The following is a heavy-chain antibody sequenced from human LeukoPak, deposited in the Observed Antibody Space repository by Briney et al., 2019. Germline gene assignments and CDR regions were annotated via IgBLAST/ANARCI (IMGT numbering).Heavy chain of an antibody. CDR2: IYCSRST. Sequence: PSETLSLTCSVSGGSINSSSYYWSWIRQPPGKGLEWIGYIYCSRSTNYNPSLKRRVTISVDTSKNQFSLKLSSVTAADTAVYYCARAVTGAFYLFDYWGQGTLVTVSS. J-gene: IGHJ4*02. CDR1: GGSINSSSYY. V-gene: IGHV4-61*01. CDR3: ARAVTGAFYLFDY. D-gene: IGHD7-27*01.